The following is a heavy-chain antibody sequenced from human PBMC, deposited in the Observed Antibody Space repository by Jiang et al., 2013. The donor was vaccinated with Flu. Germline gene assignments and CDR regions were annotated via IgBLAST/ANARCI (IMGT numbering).Heavy chain of an antibody. V-gene: IGHV1-2*02. CDR3: ARDRAGFSSGWHYWYFDL. D-gene: IGHD6-19*01. CDR2: INPSSGDT. J-gene: IGHJ2*01. Sequence: QSGAEVKSPGASVKVSCKTSGYTFTGYYMHWVRQGPGQGLEWMGWINPSSGDTKYAEKFQGRVTMTRDTSISTAYMELSSLTSDDMAVYYCARDRAGFSSGWHYWYFDLWGRGTLVAVS. CDR1: GYTFTGYY.